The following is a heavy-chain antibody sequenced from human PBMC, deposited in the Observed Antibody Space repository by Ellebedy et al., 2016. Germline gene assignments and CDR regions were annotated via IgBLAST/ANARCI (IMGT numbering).Heavy chain of an antibody. CDR1: GFTFSSYS. V-gene: IGHV3-48*01. CDR3: ASQREGGSYR. Sequence: GESLKISCAASGFTFSSYSMNWVRQAPGKGLEWVSYISSSSSTIYYADSVKGRFTISRDNAKNSLYLQMNSLRAEDTAVYYCASQREGGSYRWGQGTLVTVSS. D-gene: IGHD1-26*01. J-gene: IGHJ4*02. CDR2: ISSSSSTI.